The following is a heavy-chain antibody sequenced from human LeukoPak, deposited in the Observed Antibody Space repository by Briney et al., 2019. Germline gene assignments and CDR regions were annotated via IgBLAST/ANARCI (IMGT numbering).Heavy chain of an antibody. V-gene: IGHV3-23*01. D-gene: IGHD3-3*01. Sequence: GGSLRLSCAASAFTFSSYAMSWVRQAPGKGLEWVSAISGSGGSTYYADSVKGRFAISRDNSKNTLYLQMNSLRAEDTAVYYCAKEPLKDYDFWSGYPYWGQGTLVTVSS. CDR1: AFTFSSYA. J-gene: IGHJ4*02. CDR3: AKEPLKDYDFWSGYPY. CDR2: ISGSGGST.